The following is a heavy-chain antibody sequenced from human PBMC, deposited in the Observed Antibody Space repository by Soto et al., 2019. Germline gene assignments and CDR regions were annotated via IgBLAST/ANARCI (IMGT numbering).Heavy chain of an antibody. J-gene: IGHJ6*02. V-gene: IGHV3-7*01. CDR1: GFTFSSYW. Sequence: GGSLRLSCAASGFTFSSYWMNWVRQAPGKGLEWVANIKQDGSEKYYVDSVKGRFTISRHNAKNSLYLQMNSLRDEDTAVYYCARERVSLENWNLDYYYGLDVWRRGTTVTVS. CDR2: IKQDGSEK. D-gene: IGHD1-7*01. CDR3: ARERVSLENWNLDYYYGLDV.